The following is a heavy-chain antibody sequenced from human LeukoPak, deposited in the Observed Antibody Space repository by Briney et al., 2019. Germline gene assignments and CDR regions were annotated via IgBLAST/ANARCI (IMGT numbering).Heavy chain of an antibody. CDR3: ARGRNDNGGMFFDS. D-gene: IGHD4-23*01. CDR2: ISYSGYT. Sequence: PSETLSLTCTVSGASIRSYYWSWIRQAPGKGLEWVGFISYSGYTSYSPPLKSRVAISVDTSKSQFSLRLTSMTVADTAIYYCARGRNDNGGMFFDSWAQGTLVTVSS. CDR1: GASIRSYY. J-gene: IGHJ4*02. V-gene: IGHV4-59*01.